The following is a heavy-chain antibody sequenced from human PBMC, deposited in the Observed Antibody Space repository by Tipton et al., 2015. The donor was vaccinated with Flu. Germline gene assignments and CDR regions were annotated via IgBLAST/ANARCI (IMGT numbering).Heavy chain of an antibody. J-gene: IGHJ2*01. CDR1: GYSISSGYY. V-gene: IGHV4-38-2*02. CDR3: ARAWVQVRNLPSEAMNWYFYL. CDR2: IYHSGSN. D-gene: IGHD5-18*01. Sequence: GLVKPSETLSLTCTVSGYSISSGYYWGWIRQPPGKGLEWIGSIYHSGSNYYNPSLKSRVTISVDTSKTQFSLRLSSVTAADTAVYYCARAWVQVRNLPSEAMNWYFYLWGRGTLVTVS.